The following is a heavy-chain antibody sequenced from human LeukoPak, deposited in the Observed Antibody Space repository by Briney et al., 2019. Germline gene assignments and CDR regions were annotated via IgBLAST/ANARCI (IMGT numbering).Heavy chain of an antibody. CDR1: GGSLSSYY. D-gene: IGHD2-15*01. CDR3: AREVAVYEGNWFDP. CDR2: IYYSGST. Sequence: PSETLSLTCTVSGGSLSSYYWSWIRQPPGKGLEWIGYIYYSGSTNYDPSLKSRVTISVDTSKNQFSLKLSSVTAADTAVYYCAREVAVYEGNWFDPWGQGTLVTVSS. V-gene: IGHV4-59*01. J-gene: IGHJ5*02.